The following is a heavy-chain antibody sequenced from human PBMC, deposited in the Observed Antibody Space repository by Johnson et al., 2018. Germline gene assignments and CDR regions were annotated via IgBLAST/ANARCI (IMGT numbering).Heavy chain of an antibody. CDR2: VWNDEKNK. V-gene: IGHV3-33*01. J-gene: IGHJ3*02. CDR3: AREEVAMTDVGTFDI. D-gene: IGHD2-21*02. Sequence: VQLVESGGGVVQPGRSLSLSCAVSGLQFNDHGIHWVRQATGKGLEWVAAVWNDEKNKWYADSVKGRFTISSDNSKRTADLQMNSQRGEDTAVYYCAREEVAMTDVGTFDIWGQGTMGTVSS. CDR1: GLQFNDHG.